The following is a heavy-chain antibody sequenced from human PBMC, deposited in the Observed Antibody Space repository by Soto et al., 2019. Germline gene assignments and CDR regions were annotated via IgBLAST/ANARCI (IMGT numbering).Heavy chain of an antibody. J-gene: IGHJ4*02. D-gene: IGHD3-16*01. Sequence: SQTLSLTCAISGDSVSSNSAAWNWIRQSPSRGLEWLGRTYYRSKWYNDYAVSVKSRITINPDTSKNQFSLQLNSVTPEDTAVYYWAREVSYYERSDSYCDEWGQGALVTVYS. V-gene: IGHV6-1*01. CDR2: TYYRSKWYN. CDR3: AREVSYYERSDSYCDE. CDR1: GDSVSSNSAA.